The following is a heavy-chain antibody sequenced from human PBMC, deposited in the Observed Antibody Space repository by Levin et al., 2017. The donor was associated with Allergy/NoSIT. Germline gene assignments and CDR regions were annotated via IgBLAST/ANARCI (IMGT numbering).Heavy chain of an antibody. CDR1: AGSISSSSFF. V-gene: IGHV4-39*07. J-gene: IGHJ4*01. D-gene: IGHD5-18*01. CDR3: ARIPDIAIAPHYFDY. CDR2: VSHSGYT. Sequence: SETLSLTCTVSAGSISSSSFFWGWIRLPPGRGPEWIGSVSHSGYTYVNPSLNSRVTMSLDTPLNQVSLNLISVTAAHTAVYYCARIPDIAIAPHYFDYWAHGTLVTVSS.